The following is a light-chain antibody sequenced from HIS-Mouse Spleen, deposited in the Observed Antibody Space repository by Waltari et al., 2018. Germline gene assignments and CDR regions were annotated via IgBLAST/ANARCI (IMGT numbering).Light chain of an antibody. CDR3: QQYYSTPYT. J-gene: IGKJ2*01. CDR2: WAS. Sequence: DIVMTQPPDSLAVSLGERATIHCKSSQSVLYSSNNKNYLAWYQQKPGQPPKLRIYWASTRESGVPDRFSGSGSGTDFTLTISSLQAEDVAVYYCQQYYSTPYTFGQGTKLEIK. V-gene: IGKV4-1*01. CDR1: QSVLYSSNNKNY.